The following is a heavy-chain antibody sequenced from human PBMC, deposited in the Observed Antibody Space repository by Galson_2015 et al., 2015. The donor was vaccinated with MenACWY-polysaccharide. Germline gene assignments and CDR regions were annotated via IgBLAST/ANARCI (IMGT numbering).Heavy chain of an antibody. CDR3: AKDHYGMDV. J-gene: IGHJ6*02. Sequence: SLRLSCAASGFTFSNYGFNWVRQAPGKGLEWVTFIRNDGSIKYYADSVKGRFTISRDDSQNTLHLQMNSLRAGDTAVYYCAKDHYGMDVWGQGTTVTVSS. CDR1: GFTFSNYG. CDR2: IRNDGSIK. V-gene: IGHV3-30*02.